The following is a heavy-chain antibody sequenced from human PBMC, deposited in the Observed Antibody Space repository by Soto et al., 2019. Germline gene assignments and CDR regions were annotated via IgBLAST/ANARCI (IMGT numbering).Heavy chain of an antibody. CDR3: ARDLYVDTAMAADY. D-gene: IGHD5-18*01. J-gene: IGHJ4*02. Sequence: ASVKVSCKASGYTFTSYGISWGRQAPGQGLEWMGWISAYNGNTNYAQKLQGRVTMTTDTSTSTAYMELRSLRSDDTAVYYCARDLYVDTAMAADYWGQGTLVTVSS. V-gene: IGHV1-18*01. CDR1: GYTFTSYG. CDR2: ISAYNGNT.